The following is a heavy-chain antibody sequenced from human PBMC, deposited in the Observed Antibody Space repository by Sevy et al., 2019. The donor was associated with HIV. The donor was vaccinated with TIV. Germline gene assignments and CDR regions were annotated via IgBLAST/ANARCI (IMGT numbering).Heavy chain of an antibody. CDR1: GFNISPYA. Sequence: GGSLRLSCSASGFNISPYALHWVRQTPGKGLKWLAVISKDGTNKDYADFVKGRFSLSRDNSKNTLYLQMRNLRPEDTAVYYCAKEGYYYDSHSADWFDPWGQGTLVTVSS. CDR2: ISKDGTNK. CDR3: AKEGYYYDSHSADWFDP. J-gene: IGHJ5*02. D-gene: IGHD3-22*01. V-gene: IGHV3-30*04.